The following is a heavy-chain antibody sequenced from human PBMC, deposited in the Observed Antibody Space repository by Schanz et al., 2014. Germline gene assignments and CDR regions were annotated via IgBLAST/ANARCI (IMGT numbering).Heavy chain of an antibody. D-gene: IGHD6-19*01. V-gene: IGHV1-18*01. CDR1: GYTFISYG. CDR3: ARGGYSSGWYDRDIAHFDY. J-gene: IGHJ4*02. CDR2: INVGNGNM. Sequence: QVQLVQSGAEVRKPGASVKVSCKASGYTFISYGISWVRQAPGQGLEWMGWINVGNGNMKYSQKFQGRVTITRDTSASTAYMELTSLRSDDTAVYYCARGGYSSGWYDRDIAHFDYWGQGTLVTVSS.